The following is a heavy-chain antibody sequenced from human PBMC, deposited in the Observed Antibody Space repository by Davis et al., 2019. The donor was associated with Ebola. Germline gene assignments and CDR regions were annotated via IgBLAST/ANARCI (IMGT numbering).Heavy chain of an antibody. J-gene: IGHJ5*02. D-gene: IGHD6-6*01. Sequence: SVKVSCKASGGTFNTYPISWVRQAPGQGLEWMGGIIPIFGTPNYAQKFQGRVTITADESTSTAYMELTSLRSEDTAVYYCARDAFPAARHNWFDPWGQRTLVTVSS. V-gene: IGHV1-69*13. CDR1: GGTFNTYP. CDR3: ARDAFPAARHNWFDP. CDR2: IIPIFGTP.